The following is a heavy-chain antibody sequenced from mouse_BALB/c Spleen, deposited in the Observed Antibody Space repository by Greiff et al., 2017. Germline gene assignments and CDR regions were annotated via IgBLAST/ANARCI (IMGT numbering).Heavy chain of an antibody. CDR3: ARDGNYLYYFDY. J-gene: IGHJ2*01. CDR1: GYTFTSYW. D-gene: IGHD2-1*01. Sequence: QVQLQQSGAELAKPGASVKMSCKASGYTFTSYWMHWVKQRPGQGLEWIGYINPSTGYTEYNQKFKDKATLTADKSSSTAYMQLSSLTSEDSAVYYCARDGNYLYYFDYWGQGTTLTVSS. CDR2: INPSTGYT. V-gene: IGHV1-7*01.